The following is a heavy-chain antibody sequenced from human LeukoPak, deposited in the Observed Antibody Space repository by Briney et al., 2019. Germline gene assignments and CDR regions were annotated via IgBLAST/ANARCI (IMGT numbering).Heavy chain of an antibody. Sequence: GASVKVSCKASGYTFTSYGISWVRQAPGQGLEWMGWISAYNGNTNYAQKLQGRVTMTTDTSTSTAYMELRSLRSDDTAVYYCARDSPVYYYDSSGYRTDYWGQGTLVTVSS. V-gene: IGHV1-18*01. D-gene: IGHD3-22*01. CDR2: ISAYNGNT. CDR1: GYTFTSYG. J-gene: IGHJ4*02. CDR3: ARDSPVYYYDSSGYRTDY.